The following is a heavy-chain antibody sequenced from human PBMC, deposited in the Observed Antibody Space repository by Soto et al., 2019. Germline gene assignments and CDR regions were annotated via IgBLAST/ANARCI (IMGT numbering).Heavy chain of an antibody. J-gene: IGHJ4*02. CDR2: IYHSGST. D-gene: IGHD6-19*01. CDR1: GGSISSGGYS. CDR3: ARAGGLGAVAVDY. Sequence: QLQLQESGSGLVKPSQILSLTYADSGGSISSGGYSWSCIRQPPGKGLEWIGYIYHSGSTYYNPSLKSRVTISVDRSKNQFSLKLSSVTAADTAVYYCARAGGLGAVAVDYWGQGTLVTVSS. V-gene: IGHV4-30-2*01.